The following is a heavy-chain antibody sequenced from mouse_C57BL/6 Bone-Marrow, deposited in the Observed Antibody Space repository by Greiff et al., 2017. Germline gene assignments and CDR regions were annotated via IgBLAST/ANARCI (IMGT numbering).Heavy chain of an antibody. CDR3: SSFDGNYFDF. V-gene: IGHV14-4*01. CDR2: IDPEIGDT. Sequence: EVMLVESGAELVRPGASVKLSCTASGFNIKDDYIHWVKQRPEQGLEWIGWIDPEIGDTEYASEFQGKATITSDTSSNTAYLQLSSLTSEDTAVYYCSSFDGNYFDFWGQGTPLTVAS. CDR1: GFNIKDDY. D-gene: IGHD2-3*01. J-gene: IGHJ2*01.